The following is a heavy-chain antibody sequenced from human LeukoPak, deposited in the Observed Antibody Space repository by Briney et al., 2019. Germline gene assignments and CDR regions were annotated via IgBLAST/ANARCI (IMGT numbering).Heavy chain of an antibody. CDR1: GYTFTGYY. V-gene: IGHV1-2*02. CDR3: ARDLYYDSSGYYYYYYYMDV. J-gene: IGHJ6*03. D-gene: IGHD3-22*01. Sequence: ASVKVSCKASGYTFTGYYMHWVRQAPGQGLEWRGWINPNSGGTNYAQKFQGRVTMTRDTSISTAYMELSRLRSDDTAVYYCARDLYYDSSGYYYYYYYMDVWGKGTTATVSS. CDR2: INPNSGGT.